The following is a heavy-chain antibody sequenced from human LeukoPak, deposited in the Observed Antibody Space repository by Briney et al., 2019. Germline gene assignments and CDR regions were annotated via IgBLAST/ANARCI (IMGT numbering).Heavy chain of an antibody. D-gene: IGHD3-16*01. CDR3: ARGRAGGVMSWFDP. CDR1: GFTFSSYS. J-gene: IGHJ5*02. V-gene: IGHV3-21*01. Sequence: PGGSLRLSCAASGFTFSSYSMSWDRQATGKGLEWVSFISTSSRYIYYADSVKGRFTIFRDNAKNSLYLQMNSLRAEDTAVYYCARGRAGGVMSWFDPWGQGTLVTVSS. CDR2: ISTSSRYI.